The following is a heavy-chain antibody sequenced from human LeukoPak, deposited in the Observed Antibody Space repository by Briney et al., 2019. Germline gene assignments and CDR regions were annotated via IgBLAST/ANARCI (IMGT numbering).Heavy chain of an antibody. J-gene: IGHJ5*02. CDR2: IKSKTDGGTT. Sequence: GGSLRLSCAASGFTFSNAWMSWVRQAPGTGLEWVGRIKSKTDGGTTDYAAPVKGRFTISRDDSKNTLYLQMNSLKTEDTAVYYCTTIAAAGMHWFDPWGQGTLVTVSS. D-gene: IGHD6-13*01. CDR3: TTIAAAGMHWFDP. CDR1: GFTFSNAW. V-gene: IGHV3-15*01.